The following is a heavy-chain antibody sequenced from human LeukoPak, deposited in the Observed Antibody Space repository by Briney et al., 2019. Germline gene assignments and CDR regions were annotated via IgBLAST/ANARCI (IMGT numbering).Heavy chain of an antibody. CDR1: GYTFTGYY. Sequence: ASVKVSCKASGYTFTGYYMHWVRQAPGHGLEWMGWINPNSGGTNYAQKFQGRVTMTRDTSISTAYMELSRLRSDDTAVYYCAREEWLRSDYFDYWGQGTLVTVSS. V-gene: IGHV1-2*02. CDR2: INPNSGGT. J-gene: IGHJ4*02. CDR3: AREEWLRSDYFDY. D-gene: IGHD5-12*01.